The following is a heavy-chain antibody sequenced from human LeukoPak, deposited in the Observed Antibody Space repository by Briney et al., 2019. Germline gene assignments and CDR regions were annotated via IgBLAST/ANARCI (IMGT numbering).Heavy chain of an antibody. Sequence: PGGSLRLSCAASGFTFSDYYMSWIRQAPGKGLVWVSRINSDGSSTSYADSVKGRFTISRDNAKNTLYLQMNSLRAEDTAVYYCASEPPSVWFGELSWGQGTLVTVSS. CDR3: ASEPPSVWFGELS. CDR2: INSDGSST. CDR1: GFTFSDYY. V-gene: IGHV3-74*01. D-gene: IGHD3-10*01. J-gene: IGHJ4*02.